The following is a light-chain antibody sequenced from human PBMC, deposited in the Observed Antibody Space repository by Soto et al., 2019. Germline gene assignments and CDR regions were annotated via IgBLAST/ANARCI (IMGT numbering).Light chain of an antibody. CDR2: GAS. CDR3: HQFGSSPPAFT. J-gene: IGKJ2*01. CDR1: QSVSTRY. Sequence: ESMLTQSPGTLSLSPGERATLSCRASQSVSTRYLAWYQQKPGQAPRLLIYGASIRATGIPDRFSGSGSGTDFPLPISRLEPEDFAVYYCHQFGSSPPAFTFGQGTKLEI. V-gene: IGKV3-20*01.